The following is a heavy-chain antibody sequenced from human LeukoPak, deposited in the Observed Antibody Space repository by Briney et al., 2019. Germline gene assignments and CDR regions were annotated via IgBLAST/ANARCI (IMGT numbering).Heavy chain of an antibody. Sequence: SQTLSLTCTVSGGSISSGSYYWSWIRQPAGKGLEWIGRIYTSGSTKYNPSLKSRVTISVDTSKNQFSLKLSSVTAADTAVYYCARGYSSGWSRARAEYFQHWGQGTLVTVSS. CDR1: GGSISSGSYY. V-gene: IGHV4-61*02. CDR2: IYTSGST. D-gene: IGHD6-19*01. CDR3: ARGYSSGWSRARAEYFQH. J-gene: IGHJ1*01.